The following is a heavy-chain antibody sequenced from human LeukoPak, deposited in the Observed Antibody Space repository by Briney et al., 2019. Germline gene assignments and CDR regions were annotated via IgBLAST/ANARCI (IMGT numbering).Heavy chain of an antibody. V-gene: IGHV4-4*07. CDR3: ARVSLVRGAPDYYFDY. J-gene: IGHJ4*02. D-gene: IGHD3-10*01. CDR2: IYTSGST. Sequence: SETLSLTCTVSGDSISNYYWSWIRPPAGKGLEWIGRIYTSGSTNYNPSLKSRVTMSVDTSKNQFSLKLSSVTAADTAVYYCARVSLVRGAPDYYFDYWGQGTLVTVSS. CDR1: GDSISNYY.